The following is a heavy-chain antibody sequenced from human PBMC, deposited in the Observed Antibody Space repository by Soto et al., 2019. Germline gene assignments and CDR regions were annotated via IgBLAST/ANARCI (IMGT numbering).Heavy chain of an antibody. D-gene: IGHD3-9*01. CDR2: TFPGGSDT. CDR3: ATNIGLHGVSRYFDD. Sequence: PXESLTISWEGSGYSFNNYLIGWVRQIPGKGLEWMGITFPGGSDTGYSPSFQGQVTISVDRSINTAYLQRSGLKASDTAMYYCATNIGLHGVSRYFDDWGPGTLVTVSS. V-gene: IGHV5-51*01. CDR1: GYSFNNYL. J-gene: IGHJ4*02.